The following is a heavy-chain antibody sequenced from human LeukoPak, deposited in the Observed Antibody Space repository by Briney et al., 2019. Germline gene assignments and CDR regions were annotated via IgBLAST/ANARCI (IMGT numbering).Heavy chain of an antibody. CDR1: GFTFSSYT. J-gene: IGHJ3*02. D-gene: IGHD3-9*01. V-gene: IGHV3-21*06. CDR2: IGSSSSYI. Sequence: GGSLRLSCAASGFTFSSYTMNWVRQAPGKGLGWVSSIGSSSSYIYYADSVKGRFTISRDNAKNSLYLQMNSLRAEDTAVYYCARDTYDILTGYYKWAFDIWGQGTMVTVSS. CDR3: ARDTYDILTGYYKWAFDI.